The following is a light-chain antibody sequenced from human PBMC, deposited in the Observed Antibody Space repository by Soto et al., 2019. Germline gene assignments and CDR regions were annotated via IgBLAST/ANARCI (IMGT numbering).Light chain of an antibody. CDR2: DVS. CDR1: SSDVGGYNY. J-gene: IGLJ1*01. Sequence: QSALTQPASVSGSPGQSITISCTGTSSDVGGYNYVSWYQQHPGKAPKLMIYDVSNRPSGVSNRFSGSKSGNTASLTISGLQAEYETDYSWSSHTSSSPYVFGTGSKVTVL. V-gene: IGLV2-14*01. CDR3: SSHTSSSPYV.